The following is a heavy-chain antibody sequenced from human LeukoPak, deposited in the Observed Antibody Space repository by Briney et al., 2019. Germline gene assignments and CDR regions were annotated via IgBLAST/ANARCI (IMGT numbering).Heavy chain of an antibody. CDR3: AKDTPGTY. Sequence: PGGSLRLSCAASGFTFSSYSMNWVRQAPGKGLEWVSGISWNSGSIGYADSVKGRFTISRDNAKNSLYLQMNSLRAEDTALYYCAKDTPGTYWGQGTLVTVSS. J-gene: IGHJ4*02. D-gene: IGHD1-1*01. CDR1: GFTFSSYS. CDR2: ISWNSGSI. V-gene: IGHV3-9*01.